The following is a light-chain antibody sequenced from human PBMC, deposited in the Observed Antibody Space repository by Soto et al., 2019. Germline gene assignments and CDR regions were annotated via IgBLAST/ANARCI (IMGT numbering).Light chain of an antibody. V-gene: IGKV4-1*01. Sequence: DIVLTQSPDSLSVSLGERATINCKSSQSLYSSNNKNSLAWYQQKPGQPPKLLIYWASTRESGVPDRFSGSGSGTDFTLTISSLQAEDVAVYDCQHFYSTPITFGPGTNVDIK. CDR1: QSLYSSNNKNS. J-gene: IGKJ3*01. CDR3: QHFYSTPIT. CDR2: WAS.